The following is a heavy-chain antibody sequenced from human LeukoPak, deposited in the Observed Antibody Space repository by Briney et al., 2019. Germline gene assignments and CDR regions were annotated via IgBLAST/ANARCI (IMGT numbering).Heavy chain of an antibody. J-gene: IGHJ4*02. Sequence: GRSLRLSCAVSGFTLSNYGMHWVRQAPRRGLEWVAVIWYDGTNKYYADSVRGRFTISRDSSKNTLYLQMNSLRAEDTAVYYCAKSGRNWAYLEYWGQGTLVTVSS. CDR3: AKSGRNWAYLEY. D-gene: IGHD7-27*01. V-gene: IGHV3-33*06. CDR2: IWYDGTNK. CDR1: GFTLSNYG.